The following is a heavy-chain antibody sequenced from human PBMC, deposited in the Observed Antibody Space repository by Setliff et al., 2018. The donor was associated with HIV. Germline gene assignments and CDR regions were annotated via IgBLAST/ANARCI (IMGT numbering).Heavy chain of an antibody. CDR1: GFTFSDHY. J-gene: IGHJ4*02. V-gene: IGHV3-11*06. CDR2: ISGGSTSHM. CDR3: ASSPSWGTYRYGLDY. Sequence: GGSLRLSCAASGFTFSDHYMSWIRQAPGKGLEWVSYISGGSTSHMNYADSVKGRFTISRDNAKNSLYLQMNSLRDEDAAVYYCASSPSWGTYRYGLDYWGQGTLVTVSS. D-gene: IGHD3-16*02.